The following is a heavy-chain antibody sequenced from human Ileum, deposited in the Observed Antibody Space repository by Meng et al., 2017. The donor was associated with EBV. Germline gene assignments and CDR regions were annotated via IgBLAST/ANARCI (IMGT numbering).Heavy chain of an antibody. CDR1: GDSVSSDKTA. CDR3: ATSRIAKFDR. CDR2: TYRRSRWYY. V-gene: IGHV6-1*01. Sequence: QLQCSGPGLVQPPQSLSPSCVISGDSVSSDKTAWNWIRQSPSRGLEWLGRTYRRSRWYYDYALSVKSRINISPDTSKNQVSLQLNSVTDEDTGIYYCATSRIAKFDRWGQGTLVTVSS. J-gene: IGHJ5*02.